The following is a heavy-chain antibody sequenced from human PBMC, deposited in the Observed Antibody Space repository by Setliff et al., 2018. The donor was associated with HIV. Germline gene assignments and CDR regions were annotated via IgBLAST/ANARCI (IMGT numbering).Heavy chain of an antibody. CDR1: GGTFSSYA. V-gene: IGHV1-69*10. D-gene: IGHD3-10*01. CDR2: IIPILGIA. Sequence: EASVKVSCKASGGTFSSYAISWVRQAPGQGLEWMGGIIPILGIANYAQKFQGRVTITADKSTSTAYMELSSLRSEDTAVYYCARSPYYYGSGSYYSWFDPWGQGTLVTVSS. CDR3: ARSPYYYGSGSYYSWFDP. J-gene: IGHJ5*02.